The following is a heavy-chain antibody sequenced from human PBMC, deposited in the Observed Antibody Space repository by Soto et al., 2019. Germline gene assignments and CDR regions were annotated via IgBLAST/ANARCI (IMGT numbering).Heavy chain of an antibody. Sequence: PGGSLRLSCAASGFTFSSYGMHWVRQAPGKGLEWVAVISYDGSNKYYADSVKGRFTISRDNSKNTLYLQMNSLRAEDTAVYYCAKDSSGYYSDLGTYGFDYWGQGTLVTVSS. V-gene: IGHV3-30*18. CDR3: AKDSSGYYSDLGTYGFDY. D-gene: IGHD3-22*01. J-gene: IGHJ4*02. CDR2: ISYDGSNK. CDR1: GFTFSSYG.